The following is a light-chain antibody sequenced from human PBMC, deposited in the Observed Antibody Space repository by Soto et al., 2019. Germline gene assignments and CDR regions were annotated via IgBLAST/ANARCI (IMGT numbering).Light chain of an antibody. J-gene: IGKJ4*01. Sequence: EIVLTQSPGTLSVFMGERVTLSCRASQSVGSNYLAWYQQKHGQTPRLLITGASRRATGIPDRFSGSGSGTDFTLSISRLEPEDFAVYYCQQYGSPPLTFGGGTKVEIK. V-gene: IGKV3-20*01. CDR1: QSVGSNY. CDR2: GAS. CDR3: QQYGSPPLT.